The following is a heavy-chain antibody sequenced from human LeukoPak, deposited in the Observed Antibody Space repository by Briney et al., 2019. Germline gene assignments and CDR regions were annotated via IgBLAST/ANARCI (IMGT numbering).Heavy chain of an antibody. CDR3: ARGGWYTWFDP. J-gene: IGHJ5*02. V-gene: IGHV4-59*01. D-gene: IGHD6-19*01. Sequence: SETLSLTCIVSGGSISPYYWSWIRQPPGKGLEWIGYIYYSGSTNYDPSLKSRVTISVDTSKNQFSLKLSSVTAADTAVYYCARGGWYTWFDPWGQGTLVTVSA. CDR2: IYYSGST. CDR1: GGSISPYY.